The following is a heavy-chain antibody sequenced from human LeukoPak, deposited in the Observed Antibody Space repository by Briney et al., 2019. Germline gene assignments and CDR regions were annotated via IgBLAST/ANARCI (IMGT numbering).Heavy chain of an antibody. D-gene: IGHD2/OR15-2a*01. CDR1: GFTIGSYE. CDR2: ISSSGSTI. Sequence: GGSLRLSCAASGFTIGSYEMNWVRQAPGKGLEWVSYISSSGSTIYYADSVKGRFTISRDNAKNSLYLQMNSLRAEDTAVYYCARVGIWGSYNWFDPWGQGTLVTVSS. J-gene: IGHJ5*02. V-gene: IGHV3-48*03. CDR3: ARVGIWGSYNWFDP.